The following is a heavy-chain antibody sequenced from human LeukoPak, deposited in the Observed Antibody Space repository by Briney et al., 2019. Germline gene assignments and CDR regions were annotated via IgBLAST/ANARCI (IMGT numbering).Heavy chain of an antibody. CDR2: IIPIFGTA. Sequence: SVKVSCKASGVTFSSYAISWVRQAPGQGLEWMGRIIPIFGTANYAQKFQGRVTITTDESTSTAYMELSSLRSEDTAVYYCARGYCSGGSCHDAFDIWGQGTMVTVSS. CDR1: GVTFSSYA. J-gene: IGHJ3*02. CDR3: ARGYCSGGSCHDAFDI. V-gene: IGHV1-69*05. D-gene: IGHD2-15*01.